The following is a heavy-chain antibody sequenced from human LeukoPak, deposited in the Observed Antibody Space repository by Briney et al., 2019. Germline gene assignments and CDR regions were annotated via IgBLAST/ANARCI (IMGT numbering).Heavy chain of an antibody. CDR1: GFTFSRYT. CDR2: ISSSGSTK. Sequence: GGSLRLSCAASGFTFSRYTMNWVRQAPGKGLEWVSYISSSGSTKYYADSVKGRFTISRDNAKNSLYLQMNSLRTEDTAVYYCPRDEGYSSGPFDYWGQGTLVTVSS. D-gene: IGHD6-19*01. V-gene: IGHV3-48*04. CDR3: PRDEGYSSGPFDY. J-gene: IGHJ4*02.